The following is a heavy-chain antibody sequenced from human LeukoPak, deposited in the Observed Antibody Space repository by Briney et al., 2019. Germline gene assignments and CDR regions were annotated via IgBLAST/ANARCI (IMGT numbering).Heavy chain of an antibody. CDR2: ISSDSRTI. J-gene: IGHJ4*02. CDR3: ARYGSGTSYITNYFDY. D-gene: IGHD3-10*01. Sequence: GGSLRLSCEASGFTFSSYEMNWVRQAPGKGLEWVSYISSDSRTIYYADSVKGRFTISRDNAKNSLYLQMKSLRDEDTAVYYCARYGSGTSYITNYFDYWGQGTLVTVSS. CDR1: GFTFSSYE. V-gene: IGHV3-48*02.